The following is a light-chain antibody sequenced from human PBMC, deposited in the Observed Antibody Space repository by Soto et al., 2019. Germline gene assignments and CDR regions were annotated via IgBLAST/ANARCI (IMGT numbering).Light chain of an antibody. CDR1: QSVSSN. Sequence: EIVMTQSPATLSVSPGERATLSCRASQSVSSNVVWYQQKPGQAPRLLIYDASTRATGIPARFSGSGSGTEVTLTISSLQSEDFAVYYCQQYNNWPTCGQGTKVEIK. J-gene: IGKJ1*01. V-gene: IGKV3-15*01. CDR2: DAS. CDR3: QQYNNWPT.